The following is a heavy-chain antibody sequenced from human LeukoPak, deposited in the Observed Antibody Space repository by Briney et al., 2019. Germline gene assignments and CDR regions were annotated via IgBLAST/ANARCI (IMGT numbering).Heavy chain of an antibody. CDR1: DGSISGSSYY. CDR3: ARQDGVAAAGRAYYYYMDV. Sequence: SETLSLTCTVPDGSISGSSYYWGWIRQPPGKGLEWLVCIYFSGSTYYHPFLNSRVTISVDTSNHQFSLKLGSVTAADTAVYYCARQDGVAAAGRAYYYYMDVWGKGTTVSVSS. D-gene: IGHD6-13*01. J-gene: IGHJ6*03. V-gene: IGHV4-39*01. CDR2: IYFSGST.